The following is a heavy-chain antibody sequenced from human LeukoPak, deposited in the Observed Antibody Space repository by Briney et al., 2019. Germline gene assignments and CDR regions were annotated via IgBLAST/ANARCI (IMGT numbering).Heavy chain of an antibody. Sequence: ASVKVSCKASGYIFIDYYMHWVRQAPGQGLEWMGILNPSGGTTIYAQKFQGRVTMTRDMSTSTVYMELSSLRSEDTAVYYCARVGSWEYYDSSGSGDPFDYWGQGTLVTVSS. CDR1: GYIFIDYY. D-gene: IGHD3-22*01. CDR2: LNPSGGTT. CDR3: ARVGSWEYYDSSGSGDPFDY. V-gene: IGHV1-46*01. J-gene: IGHJ4*02.